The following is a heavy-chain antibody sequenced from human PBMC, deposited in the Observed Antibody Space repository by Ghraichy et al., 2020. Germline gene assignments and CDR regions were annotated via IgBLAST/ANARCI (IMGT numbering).Heavy chain of an antibody. J-gene: IGHJ4*02. V-gene: IGHV6-1*01. CDR1: GDSVSSNSVA. D-gene: IGHD6-19*01. CDR3: ASSLGVAGTGALVY. Sequence: SQTLSLTCAISGDSVSSNSVAWNWIRQSPSRGLEWLGRTYYRSKWYNGYAVSVKSRITINPDTSKNQFSLRLNSVTPEDTAVYYCASSLGVAGTGALVYWGQGTLVTVSS. CDR2: TYYRSKWYN.